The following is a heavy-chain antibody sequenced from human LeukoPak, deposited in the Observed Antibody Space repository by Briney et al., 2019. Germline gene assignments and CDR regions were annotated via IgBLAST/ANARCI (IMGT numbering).Heavy chain of an antibody. Sequence: ASLKLSCTASRYTFKRYYMHCVRHAPQQGHEWMLIINPSGGSTSYTQTFQGRVTMTRATSTNTAYRELRSLRSEDTAVNYCARGSLEGVWWFDPWGQGTLVTVSS. J-gene: IGHJ5*02. D-gene: IGHD3-3*01. CDR3: ARGSLEGVWWFDP. V-gene: IGHV1-46*02. CDR1: RYTFKRYY. CDR2: INPSGGST.